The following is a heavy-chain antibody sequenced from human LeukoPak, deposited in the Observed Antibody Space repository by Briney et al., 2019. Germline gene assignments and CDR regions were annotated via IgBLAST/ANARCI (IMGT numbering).Heavy chain of an antibody. CDR2: ISYDGSNK. Sequence: PGGSLRLSCAASGFTFSSYGMQWVRQAPGKGLEWVAVISYDGSNKYYADSVKGRFTISRDNSKNTLYLQMNSLRAEDTAVYYCARGYGSGSYWHYYYYMDVWGKGTTVTVSS. D-gene: IGHD3-10*01. CDR3: ARGYGSGSYWHYYYYMDV. V-gene: IGHV3-33*05. CDR1: GFTFSSYG. J-gene: IGHJ6*03.